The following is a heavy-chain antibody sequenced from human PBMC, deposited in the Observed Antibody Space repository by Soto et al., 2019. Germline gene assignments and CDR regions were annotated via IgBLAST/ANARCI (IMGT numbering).Heavy chain of an antibody. CDR2: ISQTGDYI. Sequence: GSLRLSCVGSGFNFRIYTLNWVRQAPGKGPEWVSSISQTGDYIFYTDSVKSRFTISRDNSKNTLYLQMNSLRAEDTAVYYCARLRPDAFDIWGQGTMVTVSS. D-gene: IGHD5-18*01. CDR3: ARLRPDAFDI. J-gene: IGHJ3*02. V-gene: IGHV3-21*01. CDR1: GFNFRIYT.